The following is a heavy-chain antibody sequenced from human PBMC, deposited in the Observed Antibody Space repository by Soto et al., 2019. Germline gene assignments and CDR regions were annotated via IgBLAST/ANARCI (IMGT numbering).Heavy chain of an antibody. CDR1: GFTFDDYA. CDR3: AKGPQFGGYYYGIDV. V-gene: IGHV3-23*01. CDR2: ISPSGGST. Sequence: HPGGSLRLSCAASGFTFDDYAMHWVRQAPGKGLEWVSTISPSGGSTYYADSVKGRFTISRDNSKNTLFLQMNSQRAEDTAVYYCAKGPQFGGYYYGIDVWGQGTTVTVSS. D-gene: IGHD3-16*01. J-gene: IGHJ6*02.